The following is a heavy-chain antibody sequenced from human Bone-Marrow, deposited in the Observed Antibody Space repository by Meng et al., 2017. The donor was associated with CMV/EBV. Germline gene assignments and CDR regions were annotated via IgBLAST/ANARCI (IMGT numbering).Heavy chain of an antibody. CDR2: ISSTSKTL. D-gene: IGHD3-10*01. V-gene: IGHV3-48*02. CDR3: ASGATRDYDGSGYYFAS. J-gene: IGHJ4*02. CDR1: GFTFSSYS. Sequence: GESLKISCAASGFTFSSYSVNWVRQAPGKGLEWVAYISSTSKTLYYSDSVKGRFTISRDNAKNSLYLQMNVLRDEDTAIYYCASGATRDYDGSGYYFASWGQGTQVTVSS.